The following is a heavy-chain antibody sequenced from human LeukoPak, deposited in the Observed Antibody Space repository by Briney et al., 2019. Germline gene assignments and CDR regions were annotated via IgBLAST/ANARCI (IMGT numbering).Heavy chain of an antibody. CDR1: GFTFDDYA. J-gene: IGHJ4*02. Sequence: TGGSLRLSCAASGFTFDDYAMHWVRQAPGKGLEWVSGISWNSGSIGYADSVKGRFTISRDNSKNTLYLQTNSLRAEDTAVYYCAKDVRFTVTTSLYWGQGTLVTVSS. D-gene: IGHD4-17*01. V-gene: IGHV3-9*01. CDR2: ISWNSGSI. CDR3: AKDVRFTVTTSLY.